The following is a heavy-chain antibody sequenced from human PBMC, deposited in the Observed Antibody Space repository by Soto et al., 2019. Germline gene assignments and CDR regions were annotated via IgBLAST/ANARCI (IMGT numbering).Heavy chain of an antibody. CDR3: AKPYGFYFHYMDV. CDR1: TFPFSSYV. CDR2: ITGDGTTT. V-gene: IGHV3-23*01. J-gene: IGHJ6*03. D-gene: IGHD3-16*01. Sequence: EVYLLESGGGFVQPGESLRLSCAASTFPFSSYVMHWFRQAPGKGLEWVSAITGDGTTTYYADSVKGRFTISRDNSKNTLYLQIHSLTANDTAMYSCAKPYGFYFHYMDVWGNGTAVTVSS.